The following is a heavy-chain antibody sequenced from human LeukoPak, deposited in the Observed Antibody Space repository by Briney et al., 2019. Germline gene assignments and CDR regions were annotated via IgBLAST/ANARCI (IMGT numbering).Heavy chain of an antibody. CDR3: ARVAKERVGGVYYFDY. V-gene: IGHV3-13*01. CDR1: GFTFSDYD. CDR2: IGTAGDR. Sequence: GGSLRLSRAASGFTFSDYDMHWVRQATGKGLEWVSAIGTAGDRYYTGSVKGRFTISRENAKNSLYLQMNSLTAGDTAVYYCARVAKERVGGVYYFDYWGQGTLVTVSS. D-gene: IGHD1-1*01. J-gene: IGHJ4*02.